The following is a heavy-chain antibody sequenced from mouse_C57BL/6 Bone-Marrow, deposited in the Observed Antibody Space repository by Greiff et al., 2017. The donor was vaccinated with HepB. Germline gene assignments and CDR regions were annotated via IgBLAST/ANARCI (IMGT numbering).Heavy chain of an antibody. CDR3: AISLSSLKRFAY. CDR2: INPSSGYT. Sequence: QVHVKQSGAELAKPGASVKLSCKASGYTFTSYWMHWVKQRPGQGLEWIGYINPSSGYTKYNQKFKDKATLTADKSSSTAYMQLSSLTYEDSAVYYCAISLSSLKRFAYWGQGTLVTVSA. D-gene: IGHD1-3*01. J-gene: IGHJ3*01. V-gene: IGHV1-7*01. CDR1: GYTFTSYW.